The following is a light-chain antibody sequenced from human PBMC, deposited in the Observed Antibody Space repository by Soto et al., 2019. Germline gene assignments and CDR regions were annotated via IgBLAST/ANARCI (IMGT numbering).Light chain of an antibody. CDR3: QQYDNWPIT. CDR2: GAS. CDR1: QSVSSN. J-gene: IGKJ5*01. V-gene: IGKV3-15*01. Sequence: ERVMTQSPATLSVSPGARATLSCRAGQSVSSNLAWYQQKPGQAPRLFIYGASTRATAIPPRFSGSGSGTEFTLTISSLQSEDFAVYYCQQYDNWPITFGQGTRLEI.